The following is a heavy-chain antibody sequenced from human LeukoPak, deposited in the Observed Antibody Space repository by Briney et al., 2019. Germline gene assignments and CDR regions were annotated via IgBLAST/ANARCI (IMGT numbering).Heavy chain of an antibody. V-gene: IGHV1-18*01. Sequence: ASVKVSCKASGYILSSYGITWVRQAPGQGLEWMGWINTYSGNTNYAQFLQGRVTMTTDTSTRTVYMELRSLTAHDTAVSCCARDVPAPYDGSYGYWGQGTLVTVSS. CDR2: INTYSGNT. J-gene: IGHJ4*02. D-gene: IGHD1-26*01. CDR1: GYILSSYG. CDR3: ARDVPAPYDGSYGY.